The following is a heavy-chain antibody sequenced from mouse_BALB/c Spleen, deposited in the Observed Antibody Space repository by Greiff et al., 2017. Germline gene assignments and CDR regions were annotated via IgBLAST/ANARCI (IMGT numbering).Heavy chain of an antibody. CDR3: TRGLLRGFAY. Sequence: QVQLQQPGAELVRPGASVKLSCKASGYTFTSYWINWVKQRPGQGLEWIGNIYPSDSYTNYNQKFKDKATLTVDKSSSTAYMQLSSPTSEDSAVYYCTRGLLRGFAYWGQGTLVTVSA. CDR2: IYPSDSYT. V-gene: IGHV1-69*02. CDR1: GYTFTSYW. D-gene: IGHD2-3*01. J-gene: IGHJ3*01.